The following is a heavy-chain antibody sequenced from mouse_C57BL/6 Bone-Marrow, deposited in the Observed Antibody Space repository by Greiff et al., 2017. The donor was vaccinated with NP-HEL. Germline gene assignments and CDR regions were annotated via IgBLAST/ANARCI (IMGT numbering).Heavy chain of an antibody. Sequence: EVHLVESGGGLVKPGGSLKLSCAASGFTFSSYAMSWVRQTPEKRLEWVATISDGGSYTYYPDNVKGRFTISRDNAKNNLYLQMSHLKSEDTAMYYCARGYGSSLWYFDVWGTGTTVTVSS. V-gene: IGHV5-4*01. D-gene: IGHD1-1*01. CDR1: GFTFSSYA. CDR2: ISDGGSYT. CDR3: ARGYGSSLWYFDV. J-gene: IGHJ1*03.